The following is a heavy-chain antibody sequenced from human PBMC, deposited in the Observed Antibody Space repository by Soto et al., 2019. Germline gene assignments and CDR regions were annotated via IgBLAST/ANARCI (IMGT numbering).Heavy chain of an antibody. J-gene: IGHJ6*02. Sequence: ASVKVSCKTSGYTFTAYHIHWVRQAPGQGLEWMGWINPNSGGANYAQKFEGRVTMTRDTSISTVYMELSRLGSDDTALYYCARDYSGHGMDVWGQGTTVTVSS. D-gene: IGHD1-26*01. CDR2: INPNSGGA. CDR3: ARDYSGHGMDV. V-gene: IGHV1-2*02. CDR1: GYTFTAYH.